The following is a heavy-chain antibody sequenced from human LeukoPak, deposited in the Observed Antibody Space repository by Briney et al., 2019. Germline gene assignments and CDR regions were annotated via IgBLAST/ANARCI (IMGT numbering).Heavy chain of an antibody. J-gene: IGHJ3*02. CDR1: GFIFSTYG. D-gene: IGHD2-15*01. V-gene: IGHV3-33*08. Sequence: GRSLRLSCAASGFIFSTYGMHWVRQAPGKGLEWVAVIWYDGSNKYYADSVKGRFTISRDNSKNTLYLQMNSLRAEDTAVYYCARSRYCSGGSCYQEPDAFDIWGQGTMVTVSS. CDR3: ARSRYCSGGSCYQEPDAFDI. CDR2: IWYDGSNK.